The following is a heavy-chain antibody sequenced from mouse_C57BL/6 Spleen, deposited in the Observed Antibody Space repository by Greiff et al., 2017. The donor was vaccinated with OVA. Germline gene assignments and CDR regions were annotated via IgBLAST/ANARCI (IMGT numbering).Heavy chain of an antibody. CDR2: ISYDGSN. Sequence: ESGPGLVKPSQSLSLTCSVTGYSITSGYYWNWIRQFPGNKLEWMGYISYDGSNNYNPSLKNRISITRDTSKNQFFLKLNSVTTEDTATYYCARGGYTEEFAYWGQGTLVTVSA. CDR1: GYSITSGYY. J-gene: IGHJ3*01. CDR3: ARGGYTEEFAY. V-gene: IGHV3-6*01. D-gene: IGHD3-1*01.